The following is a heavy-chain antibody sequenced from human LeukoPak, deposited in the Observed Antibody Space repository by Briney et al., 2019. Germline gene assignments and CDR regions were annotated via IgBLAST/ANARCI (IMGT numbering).Heavy chain of an antibody. Sequence: PGGTLRLSCVASGFTLSSYGMSWVRQAPGKGLEWVSSISGSGGSTYYADSVKGRFTISRDNSKNMLYLHMNSLRAEDTAIYYCAKGDSYYYMDVWGTGTTVTISS. V-gene: IGHV3-23*01. CDR2: ISGSGGST. CDR3: AKGDSYYYMDV. CDR1: GFTLSSYG. J-gene: IGHJ6*03.